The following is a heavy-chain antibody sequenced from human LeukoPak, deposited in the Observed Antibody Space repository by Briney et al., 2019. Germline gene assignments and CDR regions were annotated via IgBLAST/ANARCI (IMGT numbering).Heavy chain of an antibody. J-gene: IGHJ4*02. CDR1: GFILGNAW. D-gene: IGHD5-18*01. CDR3: TTEGFTYGHHSFDS. V-gene: IGHV3-15*06. Sequence: GGSLRLSCAASGFILGNAWMSWVRQAPGEGLEWVGHIKRNFEGATQHYAASVKGRFSISKDESKNIVFLQMSSLKTEDTAVYFCTTEGFTYGHHSFDSWGQGTLVTVSS. CDR2: IKRNFEGATQ.